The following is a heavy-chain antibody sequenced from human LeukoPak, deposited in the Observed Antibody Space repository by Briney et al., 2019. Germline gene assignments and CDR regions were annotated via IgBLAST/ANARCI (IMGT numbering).Heavy chain of an antibody. CDR1: GYTFTSYG. V-gene: IGHV1-18*01. CDR3: ARDISDSSSRYVIYYYYGMDV. J-gene: IGHJ6*02. CDR2: ISAYNGNT. Sequence: ASVKVSCKASGYTFTSYGISWVRQAPGQGLEWMGWISAYNGNTNYAQKLQGRVTMTTDTSTSTAYMELRSLRSDDTAVYYCARDISDSSSRYVIYYYYGMDVWGQGTTVTVSS. D-gene: IGHD6-13*01.